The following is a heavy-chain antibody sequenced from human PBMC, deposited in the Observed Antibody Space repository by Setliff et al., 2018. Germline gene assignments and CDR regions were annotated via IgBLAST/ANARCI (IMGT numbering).Heavy chain of an antibody. CDR2: ISYDGINK. D-gene: IGHD6-13*01. CDR1: GFSFSNYA. V-gene: IGHV3-30*01. J-gene: IGHJ4*02. Sequence: GGSLRLSCAASGFSFSNYAMHWVRQAPGKGLEWVAVISYDGINKYYADSVKGRFTISRDNSKNTLYLQMNSLRAEDTAVYYCARGDIAAAGPYFDYWGQGTLVTVSS. CDR3: ARGDIAAAGPYFDY.